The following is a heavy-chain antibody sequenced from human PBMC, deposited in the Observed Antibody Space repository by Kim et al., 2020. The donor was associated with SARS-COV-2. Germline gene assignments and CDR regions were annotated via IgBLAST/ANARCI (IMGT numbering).Heavy chain of an antibody. Sequence: NPSLKSRVTISVDTSKNQFSLKLSSVTAADTAVYYCARQSQQLALWVFDYWGQGTLVTVSS. V-gene: IGHV4-39*01. CDR3: ARQSQQLALWVFDY. D-gene: IGHD6-13*01. J-gene: IGHJ4*02.